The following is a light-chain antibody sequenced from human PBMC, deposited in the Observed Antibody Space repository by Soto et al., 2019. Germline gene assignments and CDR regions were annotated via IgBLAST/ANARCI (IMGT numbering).Light chain of an antibody. V-gene: IGKV3-15*01. CDR2: GAS. CDR1: RSVGSN. J-gene: IGKJ2*01. Sequence: EIVMTQSPATLSVSPGEGATLSCRSSRSVGSNLAWYKQKPGQAPSLLIFGASTRATGTPARFSGSGSGAEFTLTISSLQSEDFAVYFCQQYNIWPYTFGQGTKVDIK. CDR3: QQYNIWPYT.